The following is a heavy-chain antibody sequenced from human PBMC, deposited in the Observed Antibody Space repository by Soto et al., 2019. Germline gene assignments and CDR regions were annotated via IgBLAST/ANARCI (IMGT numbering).Heavy chain of an antibody. CDR3: AKRAHGLYFDY. Sequence: GGSLRLSCEASGFTVSSSYMSWVRQVPGKGLEWVSIIYSDDYTYYAASVKGRFTISRDNSRNTLYLQMNSLRAEDTAVYYCAKRAHGLYFDYWGQGTLVTVSS. CDR1: GFTVSSSY. J-gene: IGHJ4*02. CDR2: IYSDDYT. V-gene: IGHV3-66*01.